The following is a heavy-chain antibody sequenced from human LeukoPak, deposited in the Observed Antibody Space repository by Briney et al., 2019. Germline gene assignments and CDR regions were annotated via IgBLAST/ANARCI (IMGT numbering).Heavy chain of an antibody. CDR3: ARVRSTYYYYYGMDV. V-gene: IGHV4-34*01. D-gene: IGHD2-2*01. CDR2: INHNGST. J-gene: IGHJ6*02. Sequence: SETLSLTCAVSGGSFSGYYWRWVRQPPGKGLEWIGEINHNGSTNYNPAPKSRVTTSVDTTKKHTPHKQIYVTGADHTVYYYARVRSTYYYYYGMDVWGQGTTVTVSS. CDR1: GGSFSGYY.